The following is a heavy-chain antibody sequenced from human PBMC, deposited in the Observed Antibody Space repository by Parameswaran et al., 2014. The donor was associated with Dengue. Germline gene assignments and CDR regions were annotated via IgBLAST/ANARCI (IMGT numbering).Heavy chain of an antibody. J-gene: IGHJ6*02. CDR2: ISYDGSNK. D-gene: IGHD6-19*01. V-gene: IGHV3-30*04. Sequence: VRQAPGKGLEWVAVISYDGSNKYYADSVKGRFTISRDNSKNTLYLQMNSLRAEDTAVYYCARDPPTPGQWLTYYYYYYGMDVWGQGTTVTVSS. CDR3: ARDPPTPGQWLTYYYYYYGMDV.